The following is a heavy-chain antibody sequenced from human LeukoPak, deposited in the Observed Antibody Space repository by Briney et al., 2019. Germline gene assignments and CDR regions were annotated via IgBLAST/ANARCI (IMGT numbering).Heavy chain of an antibody. D-gene: IGHD2-8*01. Sequence: ASVKVSCKASGYTFTGYYIHWVRQAPGQGFEWMGWINHNSGGPNYEQKFQGRVTMTRDTSISTAYMELSRLRSDDTAVCYCAIVEYCTHGVCYSMDLWGRETAVSVSS. CDR2: INHNSGGP. CDR1: GYTFTGYY. J-gene: IGHJ6*03. CDR3: AIVEYCTHGVCYSMDL. V-gene: IGHV1-2*02.